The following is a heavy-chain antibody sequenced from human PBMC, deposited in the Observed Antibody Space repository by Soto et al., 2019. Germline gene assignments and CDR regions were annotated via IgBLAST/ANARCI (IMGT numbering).Heavy chain of an antibody. D-gene: IGHD2-21*02. CDR2: ISGDSGRT. J-gene: IGHJ2*01. CDR3: AVTPNCGRDCSAASYWYFDI. CDR1: GLTFGNYA. V-gene: IGHV3-23*01. Sequence: EVQLLESGGGLVQPGGSVRLSCAASGLTFGNYAMSWVRQAPGKGLEWVSAISGDSGRTYYADSVKGRFTISRDNSKNTLYLQMNPLRAEATAVYYCAVTPNCGRDCSAASYWYFDIWGRGTLVTVSS.